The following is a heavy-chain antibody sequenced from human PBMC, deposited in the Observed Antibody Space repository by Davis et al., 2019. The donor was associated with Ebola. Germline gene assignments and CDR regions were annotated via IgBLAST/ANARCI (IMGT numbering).Heavy chain of an antibody. Sequence: PGGSLRLSCAASGFTLSGYGLHWVRQPPGKGLAWVAVIWYDGRNHYYADSVKGRFTASRDNAKNSLYLQMSSLRAEDTAVYFCARDRDYYDTSAYHPRGWFDLWGQGTLVTVSS. V-gene: IGHV3-33*01. CDR2: IWYDGRNH. D-gene: IGHD3-22*01. CDR1: GFTLSGYG. J-gene: IGHJ5*02. CDR3: ARDRDYYDTSAYHPRGWFDL.